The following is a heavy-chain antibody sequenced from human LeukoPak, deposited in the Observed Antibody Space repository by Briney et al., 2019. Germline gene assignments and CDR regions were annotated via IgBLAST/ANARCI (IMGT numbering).Heavy chain of an antibody. V-gene: IGHV1-2*02. CDR2: INPNSGGT. D-gene: IGHD6-13*01. CDR3: ARGPRYSPVD. Sequence: ASVKVSCKASGYTFTCYYMHWVRQAPGQGREWMGWINPNSGGTNYAQKFQGRVTMTRDTSITTAYMELSRLTSHDTAVYYCARGPRYSPVDWGQGTLVTVSS. CDR1: GYTFTCYY. J-gene: IGHJ4*02.